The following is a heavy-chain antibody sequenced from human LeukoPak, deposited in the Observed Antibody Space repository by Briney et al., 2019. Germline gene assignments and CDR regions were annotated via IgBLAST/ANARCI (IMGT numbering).Heavy chain of an antibody. CDR3: ARRPLVGMSLGHSFDN. J-gene: IGHJ4*02. CDR1: GFTFSTYA. D-gene: IGHD2-8*02. Sequence: GGSLRLSCAASGFTFSTYAISWVRQAPGEGLEWVSTITGGDGGTYYADSVKGRFTISRDNSKHTVYLQMNSLRAEDTAVYYWARRPLVGMSLGHSFDNWGQGILVTVSS. V-gene: IGHV3-23*01. CDR2: ITGGDGGT.